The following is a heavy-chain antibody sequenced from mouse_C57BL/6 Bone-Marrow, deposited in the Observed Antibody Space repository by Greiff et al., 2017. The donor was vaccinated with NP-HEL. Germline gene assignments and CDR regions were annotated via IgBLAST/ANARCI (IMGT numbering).Heavy chain of an antibody. V-gene: IGHV2-2*01. CDR3: ARPYYYGSDWYFDV. Sequence: VMLVESGPGLVQPSQSLSITCTVSGFSLTSYGVHWVRQSPGKGLEWLGVIWSGGSTDYNAAFISRLSISKDNSKSQVFFKMNSLQADDTAIYYCARPYYYGSDWYFDVWGTGTTVTVSS. D-gene: IGHD1-1*01. CDR2: IWSGGST. J-gene: IGHJ1*03. CDR1: GFSLTSYG.